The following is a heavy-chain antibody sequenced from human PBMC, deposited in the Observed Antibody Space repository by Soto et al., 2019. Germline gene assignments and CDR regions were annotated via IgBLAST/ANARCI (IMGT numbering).Heavy chain of an antibody. Sequence: PGGSLRLSCIGSGYTFGDYPVSWVRQAPGKGLEWVGFIGRKSNGATTEYGASVKDRFTISSDDSKSTDYLQMNSLKTEDTGVYYCTSEGMPTNYWGQGTQVTVS. CDR2: IGRKSNGATT. V-gene: IGHV3-49*04. CDR3: TSEGMPTNY. J-gene: IGHJ4*02. D-gene: IGHD2-2*01. CDR1: GYTFGDYP.